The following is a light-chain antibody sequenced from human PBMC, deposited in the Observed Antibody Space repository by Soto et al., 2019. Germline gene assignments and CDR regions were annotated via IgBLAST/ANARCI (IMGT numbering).Light chain of an antibody. Sequence: QSVLTQPPSASGTPGQRVTISCSGSSSNIGSNYVYWYQQLPGTAPKLLIYSNNQRPSGVPDRFSGSKSGTSASLAISGLRSEDEAYYYCAAWDDSLSAWVFGGGTKLTVL. V-gene: IGLV1-47*02. CDR3: AAWDDSLSAWV. CDR2: SNN. CDR1: SSNIGSNY. J-gene: IGLJ3*02.